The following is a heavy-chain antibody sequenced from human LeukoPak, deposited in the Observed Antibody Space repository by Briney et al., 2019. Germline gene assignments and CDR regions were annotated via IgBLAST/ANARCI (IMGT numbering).Heavy chain of an antibody. J-gene: IGHJ4*02. CDR2: IIPIFGTA. CDR3: AREQGSSGWYQNDY. D-gene: IGHD6-19*01. Sequence: GASVKVSCKASGGTFSSYAISWVRQDPGQGLEWMGGIIPIFGTANYAQKFQGRVTITTDESTSTAYMELSSLRSEDTAVYYCAREQGSSGWYQNDYWGQGTLVTVSS. CDR1: GGTFSSYA. V-gene: IGHV1-69*05.